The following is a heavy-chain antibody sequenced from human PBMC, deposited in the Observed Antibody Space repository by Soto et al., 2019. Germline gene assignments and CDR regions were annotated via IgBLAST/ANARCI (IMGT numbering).Heavy chain of an antibody. CDR3: ARGFSSSGYYYYMDV. CDR1: GFTFSSYG. V-gene: IGHV3-33*01. CDR2: IWYDGSNK. J-gene: IGHJ6*03. D-gene: IGHD6-6*01. Sequence: GGSLRLSCAASGFTFSSYGMHWVRQAPGKGLEWVAVIWYDGSNKYYADSVKGRFTISRDNSKNTLYLQMNSLRAEDTAVYYCARGFSSSGYYYYMDVWGKGTTVTVSS.